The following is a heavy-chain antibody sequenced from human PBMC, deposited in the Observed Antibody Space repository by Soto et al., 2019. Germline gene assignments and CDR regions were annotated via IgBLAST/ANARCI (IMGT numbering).Heavy chain of an antibody. D-gene: IGHD4-17*01. CDR1: GYTFTSYG. CDR3: ARENDYGDYFDAFDI. V-gene: IGHV1-18*01. CDR2: ISAYNGNT. J-gene: IGHJ3*02. Sequence: EASVKVSCKASGYTFTSYGISWVRQAPGQGLEWMGWISAYNGNTNYAQKLQGRVTMTTDTSTSTAYMELRSLRSDDTAVYYCARENDYGDYFDAFDIWGQGTMVTVSS.